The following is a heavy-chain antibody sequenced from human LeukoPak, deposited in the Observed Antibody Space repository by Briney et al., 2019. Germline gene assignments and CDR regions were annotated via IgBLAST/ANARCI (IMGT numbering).Heavy chain of an antibody. CDR1: GGSISSYY. CDR3: ARRIAAAGIVHNWFDP. D-gene: IGHD6-13*01. CDR2: IYTSGST. J-gene: IGHJ5*02. Sequence: SETLSLTCTVSGGSISSYYWSWLRQPAGKGLEWIGRIYTSGSTNYNPSLKSRVTMSVDTSKNQFSLKLSSVTAADTAVYYCARRIAAAGIVHNWFDPWGQGTLVTVSS. V-gene: IGHV4-4*07.